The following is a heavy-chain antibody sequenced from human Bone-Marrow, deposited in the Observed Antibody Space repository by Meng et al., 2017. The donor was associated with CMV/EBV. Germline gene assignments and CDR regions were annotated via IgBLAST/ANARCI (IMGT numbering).Heavy chain of an antibody. CDR3: ARDPSPPFWSGYYTPYYGMDV. V-gene: IGHV3-33*01. J-gene: IGHJ6*01. CDR1: GFTFSSYG. CDR2: IWYDGSNK. D-gene: IGHD3-3*01. Sequence: GESLKISCAASGFTFSSYGMHWVRQAPGKGLEWVAVIWYDGSNKYYADSVKGRFTISRDNSKNTLYLQMNSLRAEDTAVYYCARDPSPPFWSGYYTPYYGMDVWGQGTTVPVSS.